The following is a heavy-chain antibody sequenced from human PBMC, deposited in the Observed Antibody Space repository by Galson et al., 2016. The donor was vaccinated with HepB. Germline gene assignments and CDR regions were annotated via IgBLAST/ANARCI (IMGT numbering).Heavy chain of an antibody. CDR3: AKDPYYSSGWGAFES. Sequence: SLRLSCAASGFTFRSYGMSWVRQVPGKGLEWVSTISGDGASTYYADSVKGRFSISRDNSRTTLDLQMHSLRGEDTALYYCAKDPYYSSGWGAFESWGQGTLVNVSS. V-gene: IGHV3-23*01. CDR2: ISGDGAST. D-gene: IGHD6-19*01. CDR1: GFTFRSYG. J-gene: IGHJ4*02.